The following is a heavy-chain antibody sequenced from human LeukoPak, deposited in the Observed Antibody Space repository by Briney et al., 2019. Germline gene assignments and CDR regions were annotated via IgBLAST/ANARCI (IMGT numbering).Heavy chain of an antibody. J-gene: IGHJ1*01. V-gene: IGHV3-11*01. CDR2: ISSSGDNI. CDR3: ARDIVAVGATEYFHH. D-gene: IGHD1-26*01. Sequence: GGSLRLSCAASGFSFSDYYMSWIRQAPGMGLEWVSFISSSGDNILYADSVKGRFTISRDNAKNSLYLQMNSLRAEDTAAYYCARDIVAVGATEYFHHWGQGTLVTVSS. CDR1: GFSFSDYY.